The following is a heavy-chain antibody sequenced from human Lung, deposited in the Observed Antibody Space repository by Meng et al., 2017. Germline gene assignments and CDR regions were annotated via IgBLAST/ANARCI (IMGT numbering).Heavy chain of an antibody. V-gene: IGHV3-48*03. D-gene: IGHD2-15*01. CDR3: AREGEAAHRDAFDI. CDR1: GFIVSSYE. J-gene: IGHJ3*02. Sequence: GGSLRLSCAVSGFIVSSYEMNWVRQAPGKGLEWISYISTSGHDIFYADSVKGRFTISRDNAHNSLYLQMRSLGVDDTAVYYCAREGEAAHRDAFDIWGQGTLVTVSS. CDR2: ISTSGHDI.